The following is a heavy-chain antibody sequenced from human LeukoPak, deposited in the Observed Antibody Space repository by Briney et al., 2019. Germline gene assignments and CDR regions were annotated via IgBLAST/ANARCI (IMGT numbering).Heavy chain of an antibody. CDR3: ARQQTTYRPHWFDP. CDR2: IYTSGST. J-gene: IGHJ5*02. CDR1: GGSISSYY. Sequence: SETLSLTCTVSGGSISSYYWSWIRQPAGKGLEWIGRIYTSGSTNYNPSLKSRVTMSVDTSKNQFSLKLSSVTAADTAVYYCARQQTTYRPHWFDPWGQGTLVTVSS. D-gene: IGHD1-1*01. V-gene: IGHV4-4*07.